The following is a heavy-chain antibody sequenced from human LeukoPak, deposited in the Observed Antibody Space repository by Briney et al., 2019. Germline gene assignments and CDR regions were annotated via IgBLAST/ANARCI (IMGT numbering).Heavy chain of an antibody. J-gene: IGHJ4*02. Sequence: TGGSLRLSCATYGFTFSTHFMSWVRQAPGKGLVWVSRINTDGITTDYPDSVKGRFTISRDNDKNTLYLQMSSLRAEDTAVYYCARICGWTVVEDYWGQGTMVTVSS. V-gene: IGHV3-74*01. CDR1: GFTFSTHF. CDR2: INTDGITT. CDR3: ARICGWTVVEDY. D-gene: IGHD6-19*01.